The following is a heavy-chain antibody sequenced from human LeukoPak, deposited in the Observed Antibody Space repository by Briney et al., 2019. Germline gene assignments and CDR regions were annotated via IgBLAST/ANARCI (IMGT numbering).Heavy chain of an antibody. Sequence: SETLSLTCTVSGGSISSYYWSWIRQPPGKGLEWIGYIYYSGSTNYNPSLESRVTISVDTSKNQFSLKLSSVTAADTAVYYCARMRVGGDYNYWGQGTLVTVSS. CDR2: IYYSGST. D-gene: IGHD4-17*01. CDR3: ARMRVGGDYNY. CDR1: GGSISSYY. J-gene: IGHJ4*02. V-gene: IGHV4-59*01.